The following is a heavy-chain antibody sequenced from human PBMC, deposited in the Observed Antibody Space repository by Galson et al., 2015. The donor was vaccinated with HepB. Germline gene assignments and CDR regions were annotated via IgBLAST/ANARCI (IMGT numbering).Heavy chain of an antibody. CDR2: IYYSGST. V-gene: IGHV4-39*01. J-gene: IGHJ5*02. D-gene: IGHD4-17*01. Sequence: LSLTCTVSGGSISSSSYYWGWIRQPPGQGLEWIGSIYYSGSTYYNPSLKSRVTISVDTSKNQFSLKLSSVTAADTAVYYCARQDGDPRGWFDPWGQGTLVTVSS. CDR1: GGSISSSSYY. CDR3: ARQDGDPRGWFDP.